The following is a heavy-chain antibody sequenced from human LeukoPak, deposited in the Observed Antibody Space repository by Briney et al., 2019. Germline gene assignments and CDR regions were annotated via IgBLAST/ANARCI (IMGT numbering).Heavy chain of an antibody. CDR2: INPNSGGT. D-gene: IGHD4-17*01. CDR3: AREQRKDYGDYTYYFDY. CDR1: GYTFTGYY. Sequence: GASVKVSCKASGYTFTGYYMHWVRQAPGQGLEWMGWINPNSGGTNYAQKFQGRVTMTRDTSISTAYMELSRLRSDDTAVYYCAREQRKDYGDYTYYFDYWGQGTLVTVSS. V-gene: IGHV1-2*02. J-gene: IGHJ4*02.